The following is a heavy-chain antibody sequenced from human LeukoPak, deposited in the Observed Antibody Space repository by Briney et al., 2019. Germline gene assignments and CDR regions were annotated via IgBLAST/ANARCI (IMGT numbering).Heavy chain of an antibody. V-gene: IGHV3-48*02. D-gene: IGHD3/OR15-3a*01. CDR2: ISSSSGTI. CDR3: ARAFGLTDY. CDR1: GFTVSSYS. J-gene: IGHJ4*02. Sequence: PGGSLRLSCAASGFTVSSYSMNWVRQAPGKGLEWVSYISSSSGTIYYADSVKGRFTISRDNAKNSLYPQMNSLRDEDTAVYYCARAFGLTDYWGQGTLVTVSS.